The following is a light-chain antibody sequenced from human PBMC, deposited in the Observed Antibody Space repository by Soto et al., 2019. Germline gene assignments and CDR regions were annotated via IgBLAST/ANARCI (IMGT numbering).Light chain of an antibody. CDR1: SSDVGGYKY. V-gene: IGLV2-14*01. J-gene: IGLJ1*01. CDR2: EVS. CDR3: TSYTSSNTYV. Sequence: QSALTQPASVSGSPGQSITISCTGTSSDVGGYKYVSWYQHHPGKAPKLMIYEVSNRPSGVSNRFSGSKSGNTASLTISGLHAEDEADYYCTSYTSSNTYVFGTGTKLTVL.